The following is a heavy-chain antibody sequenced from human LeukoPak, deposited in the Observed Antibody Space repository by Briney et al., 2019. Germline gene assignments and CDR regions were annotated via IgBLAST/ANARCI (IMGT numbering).Heavy chain of an antibody. CDR3: ATRGLGGVRGHHFDY. V-gene: IGHV4-30-2*06. J-gene: IGHJ4*02. Sequence: PSQTLSLTCSVSGGSISSGPYFWSWIRQSPGQGLEWIGEIYHSGSTNYNPSLKSRVTISVDKSKNQFSLKLSSVTAADTAVYYCATRGLGGVRGHHFDYWGQGTLVTVSS. D-gene: IGHD3-10*01. CDR1: GGSISSGPYF. CDR2: IYHSGST.